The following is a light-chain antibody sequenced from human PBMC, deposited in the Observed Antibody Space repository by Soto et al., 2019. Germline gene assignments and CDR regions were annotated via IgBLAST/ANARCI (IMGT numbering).Light chain of an antibody. Sequence: EIVLTQSPGTLSLSPLEIGTLSFMASQGIGDTLAWYQHKPGQTPRLLIYDTSTRATGVPTRFSGSRSGADFTLTISSLEPEDFAVYYCQQRSNWPPPITFGQGTRLEIK. J-gene: IGKJ5*01. CDR3: QQRSNWPPPIT. V-gene: IGKV3-11*01. CDR1: QGIGDT. CDR2: DTS.